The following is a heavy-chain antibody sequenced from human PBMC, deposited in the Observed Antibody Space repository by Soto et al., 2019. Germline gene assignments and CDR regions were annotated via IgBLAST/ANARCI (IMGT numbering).Heavy chain of an antibody. D-gene: IGHD2-15*01. CDR2: ISGSGGST. Sequence: GGSLRLSCAASGFTFSSYAMSWVRQAPGKGLEWVSAISGSGGSTDYADSVKGRFTISRDNSKNTLYLQMNSLRAEDTAVYYCAKDGPRYCSGGSCHSDWGQGTLVTVSS. J-gene: IGHJ4*02. CDR3: AKDGPRYCSGGSCHSD. CDR1: GFTFSSYA. V-gene: IGHV3-23*01.